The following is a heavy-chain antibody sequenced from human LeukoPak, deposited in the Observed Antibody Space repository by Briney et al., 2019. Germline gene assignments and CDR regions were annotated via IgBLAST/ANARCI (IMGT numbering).Heavy chain of an antibody. CDR2: INPNSGGT. D-gene: IGHD6-19*01. Sequence: ASVKVSCKASGYTFTGYYMHWVRQAPGQGLEWMGWINPNSGGTNYAQKFQGRATMTRDTSISTAYMELSRLRSDDTAVYYCANLHSGWWDGGHLDYWGQGTLVTVSS. CDR1: GYTFTGYY. V-gene: IGHV1-2*02. CDR3: ANLHSGWWDGGHLDY. J-gene: IGHJ4*02.